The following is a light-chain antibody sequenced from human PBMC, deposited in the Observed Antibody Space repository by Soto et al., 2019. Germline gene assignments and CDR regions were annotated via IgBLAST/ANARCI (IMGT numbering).Light chain of an antibody. CDR3: NSYTTVNGLDVI. CDR1: SSDIGAFNY. J-gene: IGLJ2*01. Sequence: QSVLTQPASVSGSPGQSITISCTGTSSDIGAFNYVSWYQQSPGKAPKLIIYDVTNRPSGVSDRFSGSKSGNTASLTISGLQDEDEADYYCNSYTTVNGLDVIFGGGTKLTVL. CDR2: DVT. V-gene: IGLV2-14*01.